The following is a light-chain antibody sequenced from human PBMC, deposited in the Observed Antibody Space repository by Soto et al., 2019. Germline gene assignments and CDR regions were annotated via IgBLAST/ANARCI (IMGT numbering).Light chain of an antibody. V-gene: IGKV1-39*01. Sequence: DIQMTQSPSSLSASVGDRVTITCRASQSISSYLNWYQQKPGKAPKLLIYAASSLQTGVPSRFSGSGSGTDFTLTISSLQPEAFATYYCQQSYSTPQTFGQGTNVELK. CDR3: QQSYSTPQT. J-gene: IGKJ1*01. CDR2: AAS. CDR1: QSISSY.